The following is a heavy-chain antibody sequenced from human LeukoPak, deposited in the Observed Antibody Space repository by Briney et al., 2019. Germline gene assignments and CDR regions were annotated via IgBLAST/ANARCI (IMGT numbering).Heavy chain of an antibody. CDR3: ARDSLYYDFWSGYYRGYYYYGMDV. Sequence: PGRSLRLSCAASGFTFSSYAMHWVRQAPGKGLEWVAVISYDGSNKYYADSVKGRFTISRDNSKNTLYLQMSSLRAEDTAVYYCARDSLYYDFWSGYYRGYYYYGMDVWGQGTTVTVSS. J-gene: IGHJ6*02. V-gene: IGHV3-30-3*01. CDR2: ISYDGSNK. D-gene: IGHD3-3*01. CDR1: GFTFSSYA.